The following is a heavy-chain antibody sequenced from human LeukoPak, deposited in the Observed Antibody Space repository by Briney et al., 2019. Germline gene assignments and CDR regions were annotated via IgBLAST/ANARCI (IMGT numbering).Heavy chain of an antibody. CDR1: GFTVSFNY. J-gene: IGHJ6*03. V-gene: IGHV3-53*01. CDR3: ARAQWRTYSYYYMDV. CDR2: IYSGGST. Sequence: GGSLRLSCAASGFTVSFNYMSWVRQAPGKGLEWISVIYSGGSTYYADSVKGRFTISRDDSKNTLYLQMSSLRAEDTAIYYCARAQWRTYSYYYMDVWGKGTTVTVSS. D-gene: IGHD6-19*01.